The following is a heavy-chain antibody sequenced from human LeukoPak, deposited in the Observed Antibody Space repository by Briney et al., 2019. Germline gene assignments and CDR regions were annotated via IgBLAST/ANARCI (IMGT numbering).Heavy chain of an antibody. CDR1: GFTFSCYW. V-gene: IGHV3-7*01. CDR3: ARDRGFGQADV. J-gene: IGHJ6*04. D-gene: IGHD3-10*01. CDR2: IKQDGSEQ. Sequence: GGTLTLYCAASGFTFSCYWMSWLRQAPGKGLEWVANIKQDGSEQYYVDSVKGRFTISRHNAKNSLYLQMNSLRAEDTAVYYCARDRGFGQADVWGKGTTVTVSS.